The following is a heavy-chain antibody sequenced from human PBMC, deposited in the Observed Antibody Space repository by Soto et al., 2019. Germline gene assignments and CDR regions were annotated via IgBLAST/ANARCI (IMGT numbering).Heavy chain of an antibody. CDR3: ARRGLGGGATIL. V-gene: IGHV4-61*01. Sequence: QVPLQESGPGLEQPSETLSLTFTVYGGSVSSGRYYWSWTLQPPGQVLEWSGYIYYRGSTNYNPPLKRRVPISVDTSKNQFSLKLSPVTAVDTAVYYCARRGLGGGATILRGQGTLVTVSS. CDR2: IYYRGST. CDR1: GGSVSSGRYY. D-gene: IGHD3-16*01. J-gene: IGHJ4*02.